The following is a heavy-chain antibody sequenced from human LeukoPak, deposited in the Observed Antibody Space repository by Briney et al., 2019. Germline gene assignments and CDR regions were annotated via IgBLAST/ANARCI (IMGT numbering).Heavy chain of an antibody. V-gene: IGHV1-8*01. Sequence: GASVKVSCKASGYTFTNYDIHWVRQAPGQGLEWMGWMNPNSGNTGYAQKFQGRVTMTRNTSITTAYMELSSLRSEDTAVYYCARGLVVLGATSWAFDIWGHGAMVTVSS. CDR2: MNPNSGNT. CDR1: GYTFTNYD. J-gene: IGHJ3*02. D-gene: IGHD2-15*01. CDR3: ARGLVVLGATSWAFDI.